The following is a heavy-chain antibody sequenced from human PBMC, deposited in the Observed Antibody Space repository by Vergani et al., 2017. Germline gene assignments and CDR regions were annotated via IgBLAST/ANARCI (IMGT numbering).Heavy chain of an antibody. J-gene: IGHJ3*02. Sequence: TASGFTFSSYAMSWVRQAPGKGVEWVSAISGSGGSTYYADSVKGRCTISRDNSKNTLYLQMNSLRAEDTAVYYCAKIGSYYAFDIWGQGTMVTVSS. D-gene: IGHD1-26*01. V-gene: IGHV3-23*01. CDR3: AKIGSYYAFDI. CDR2: ISGSGGST. CDR1: GFTFSSYA.